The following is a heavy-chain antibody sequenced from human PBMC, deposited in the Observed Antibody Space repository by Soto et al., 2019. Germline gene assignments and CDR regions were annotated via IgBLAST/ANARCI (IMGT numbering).Heavy chain of an antibody. CDR1: GYTLTELS. CDR2: FDPEDGET. CDR3: ATLGYSGYDWAYYMDV. Sequence: QVQLVQSGAEVKKPGASVKVSCKVSGYTLTELSMHWVRQAPGKGLEWMGGFDPEDGETIYAQKFQGRVTMTEDTSTDTAYMELSSLRSEDTAVYYCATLGYSGYDWAYYMDVWGKGTTVTVSS. D-gene: IGHD5-12*01. J-gene: IGHJ6*03. V-gene: IGHV1-24*01.